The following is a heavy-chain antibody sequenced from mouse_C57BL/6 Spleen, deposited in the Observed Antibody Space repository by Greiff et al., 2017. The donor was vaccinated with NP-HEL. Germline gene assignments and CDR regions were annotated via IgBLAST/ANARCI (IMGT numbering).Heavy chain of an antibody. CDR3: ARWDSNYEEVGY. V-gene: IGHV1-61*01. Sequence: QVQLQQPGAELVRPGSSVKLSCKASGYTFTSYWMDWVKQRPGQGLEWIGNIYPSDSETHYNQKFKDKATLTVDKSSSTAYMQLSSLTSEDSAVYYCARWDSNYEEVGYWGQGTTLTVSS. CDR2: IYPSDSET. CDR1: GYTFTSYW. D-gene: IGHD2-5*01. J-gene: IGHJ2*01.